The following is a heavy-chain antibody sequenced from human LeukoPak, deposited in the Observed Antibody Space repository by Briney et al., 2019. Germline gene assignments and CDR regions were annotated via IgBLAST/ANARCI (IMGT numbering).Heavy chain of an antibody. D-gene: IGHD2-21*02. J-gene: IGHJ6*02. V-gene: IGHV3-53*01. CDR2: VYSNDNT. Sequence: GGSLRLSCAASGFIVSSKYMSWVRQAPGKGLEWVSAVYSNDNTYYADPVKGRFSISRDKSKNTLYLQMNSLRAEDTAVYYCGSSTVHYYNYGMDVWGQGATVTVSS. CDR1: GFIVSSKY. CDR3: GSSTVHYYNYGMDV.